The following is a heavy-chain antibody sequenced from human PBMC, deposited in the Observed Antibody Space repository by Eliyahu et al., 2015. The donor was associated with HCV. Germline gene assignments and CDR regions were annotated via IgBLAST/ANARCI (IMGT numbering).Heavy chain of an antibody. Sequence: QITLKESGPTMVKPTQTRPLTCSFSVFSLTTSGMAVGWXRQPPGKSLEWLAIIYWDNDKRYGPSLTTRFTITKDTSKNQVVLSMTHMDPVDTATYYCIPLSRGRDCCRSRCYYFDYWGQGTLVTVSS. CDR2: IYWDNDK. V-gene: IGHV2-5*05. CDR1: VFSLTTSGMA. CDR3: IPLSRGRDCCRSRCYYFDY. D-gene: IGHD4/OR15-4a*01. J-gene: IGHJ4*02.